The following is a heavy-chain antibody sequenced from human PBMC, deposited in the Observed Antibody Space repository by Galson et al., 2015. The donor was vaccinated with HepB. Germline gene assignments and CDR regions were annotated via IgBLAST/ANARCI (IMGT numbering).Heavy chain of an antibody. Sequence: SLRLSCAASGFTFSSYWMHWVRQAPGKGLVWVSRINSDGSSTSYADSVKGRFTISRDNAKNTLYLQMNSLRAEDTAVYYCARGNYDFWSGYDSDWFDPWGQGTLVTVSS. CDR3: ARGNYDFWSGYDSDWFDP. D-gene: IGHD3-3*01. J-gene: IGHJ5*02. CDR1: GFTFSSYW. CDR2: INSDGSST. V-gene: IGHV3-74*01.